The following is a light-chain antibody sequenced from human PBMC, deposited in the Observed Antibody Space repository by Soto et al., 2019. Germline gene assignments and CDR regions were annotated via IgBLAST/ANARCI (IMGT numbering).Light chain of an antibody. J-gene: IGKJ1*01. CDR3: QQYGSSPWT. V-gene: IGKV3-20*01. CDR1: QSVSSSY. Sequence: EIVLTQSPGTLSLSPGERATLSCRASQSVSSSYLAWYQQKPGQAPRPLIYGASSRAIGIPDRFSGSGSGTDFTLTISRLEPEDFAVYYFQQYGSSPWTFGHGTKVEIK. CDR2: GAS.